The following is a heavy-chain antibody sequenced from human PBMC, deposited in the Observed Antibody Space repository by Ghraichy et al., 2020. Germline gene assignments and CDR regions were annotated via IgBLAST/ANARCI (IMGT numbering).Heavy chain of an antibody. J-gene: IGHJ6*02. CDR3: ARGSTVVRYYYYDGMDV. D-gene: IGHD4-23*01. V-gene: IGHV3-48*02. Sequence: ESLNISCVGSGFTFSSYSMNWVRQAPGKGLEWVSYITSSGRFISYADSVKGRFTVSRDNAQNSLYLQMKSLRDEDTAVYYCARGSTVVRYYYYDGMDVWGQGTTVTVSS. CDR1: GFTFSSYS. CDR2: ITSSGRFI.